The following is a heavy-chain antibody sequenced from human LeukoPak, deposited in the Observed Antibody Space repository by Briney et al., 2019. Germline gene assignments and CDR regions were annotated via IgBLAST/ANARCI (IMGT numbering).Heavy chain of an antibody. CDR1: GFTFSSYT. V-gene: IGHV3-48*02. CDR3: ARDDVYAFDI. J-gene: IGHJ3*02. Sequence: GGSLRLSCAASGFTFSSYTVNWVRQAPGKGLEWVSYISRRGTTVYYADSVKGRFTISRDNAKNSLYLQMNSLRDEDTAVNYCARDDVYAFDIWGQGTMVTVSS. CDR2: ISRRGTTV.